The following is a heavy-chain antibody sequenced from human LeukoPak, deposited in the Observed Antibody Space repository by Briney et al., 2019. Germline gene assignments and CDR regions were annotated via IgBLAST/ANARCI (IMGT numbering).Heavy chain of an antibody. D-gene: IGHD1-26*01. CDR1: GFTFDDYA. J-gene: IGHJ5*02. CDR2: ISWNSGSI. Sequence: GRSLRLSCAASGFTFDDYAMHWVRQAPGKGPEWVSGISWNSGSIGYADSVKGRFTISRDNAKNSLYLQMSSLRAEDTALYYCAKERSGSYGELNWFDPWGQGTLVTVSS. CDR3: AKERSGSYGELNWFDP. V-gene: IGHV3-9*01.